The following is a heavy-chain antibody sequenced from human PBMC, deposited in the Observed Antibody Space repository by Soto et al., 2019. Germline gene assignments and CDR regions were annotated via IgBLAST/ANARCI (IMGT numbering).Heavy chain of an antibody. D-gene: IGHD4-17*01. J-gene: IGHJ3*01. Sequence: QVQLVESGGGVVQPGSSLRLSCAASGFTFSSYGMHWVRQAPGKGLEWVAVIWYDGDNKNYADSVKGRFTISRDNSKNTLYLQMNSLRAEDTGVYYWAGTVIQGWGQPWGQGTMLTFSS. CDR1: GFTFSSYG. V-gene: IGHV3-33*01. CDR2: IWYDGDNK. CDR3: AGTVIQGWGQP.